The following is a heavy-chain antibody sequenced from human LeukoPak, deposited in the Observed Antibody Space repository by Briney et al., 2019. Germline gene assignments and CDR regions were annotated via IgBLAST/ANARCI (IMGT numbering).Heavy chain of an antibody. D-gene: IGHD3-10*01. V-gene: IGHV3-74*01. CDR3: AKDMIRGASDH. CDR2: INKDGRAT. CDR1: GFTFSDFW. J-gene: IGHJ4*02. Sequence: GGSLRISCAASGFTFSDFWMHWFSQVPGKGLMWVSHINKDGRATNYADSVKGRFFMSRDNAKNTLYLQMNSRREEDTALYYRAKDMIRGASDHWGQGILVTVSS.